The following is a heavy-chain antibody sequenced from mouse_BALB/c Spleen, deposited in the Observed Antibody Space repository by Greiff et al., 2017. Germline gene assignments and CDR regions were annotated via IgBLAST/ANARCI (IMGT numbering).Heavy chain of an antibody. CDR1: GFTFSSYA. D-gene: IGHD1-2*01. Sequence: EVHLVESGGGLVKPGGSLKLSCAASGFTFSSYAMSWVRQTPEKRLEWVATISSGGSYTYYPDSVKGRFTISRDNAKNTLYLQMSSLRSEDTAMYYCARHSSGDFDYWGQGTTLTVSS. V-gene: IGHV5-9-3*01. J-gene: IGHJ2*01. CDR3: ARHSSGDFDY. CDR2: ISSGGSYT.